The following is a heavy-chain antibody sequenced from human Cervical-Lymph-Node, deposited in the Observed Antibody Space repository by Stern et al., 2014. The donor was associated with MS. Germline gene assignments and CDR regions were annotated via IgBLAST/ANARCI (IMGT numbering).Heavy chain of an antibody. CDR1: GTSISSGGHY. J-gene: IGHJ5*02. D-gene: IGHD6-25*01. CDR2: IYYSGST. Sequence: QLQLQESGPGLVKPSQTLSLTCTVSGTSISSGGHYWSWIRQHPEKGLEWIGYIYYSGSTYYNPSLKSRVAISMDTSKNQFSLRLSSVTAADTAVYFCSREPSGVNWFDPWGQGTLVIVSS. V-gene: IGHV4-31*03. CDR3: SREPSGVNWFDP.